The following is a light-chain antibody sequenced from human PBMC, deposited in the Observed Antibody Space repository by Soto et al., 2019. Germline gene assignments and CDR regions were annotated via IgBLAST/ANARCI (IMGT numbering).Light chain of an antibody. CDR3: QSYDRSVTGYV. V-gene: IGLV1-40*01. Sequence: QSVLTQPPSVSGAPGQRVTISCSGSGSNIGAGYDVHWYQHLPGTAPKLLIYGNINRPSGVPDRFSASRSGASAFLAITGLQGDDEADYYCQSYDRSVTGYVFGTGTKLTVL. CDR1: GSNIGAGYD. CDR2: GNI. J-gene: IGLJ1*01.